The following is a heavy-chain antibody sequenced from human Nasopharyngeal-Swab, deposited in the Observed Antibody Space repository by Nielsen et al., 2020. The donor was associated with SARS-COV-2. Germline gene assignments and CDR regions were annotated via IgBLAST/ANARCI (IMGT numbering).Heavy chain of an antibody. CDR1: GYTFTSYD. CDR3: ARTFYDFWSGYRYGMDV. J-gene: IGHJ6*02. V-gene: IGHV1-8*01. Sequence: ASVKVSCKASGYTFTSYDINWVRQATGQGLEWMGWMNPNSGNTGYAQKFRGRVTMTRNTSISTAYMELSSLRSEDTAVYYCARTFYDFWSGYRYGMDVWGQGTTVTVSS. CDR2: MNPNSGNT. D-gene: IGHD3-3*01.